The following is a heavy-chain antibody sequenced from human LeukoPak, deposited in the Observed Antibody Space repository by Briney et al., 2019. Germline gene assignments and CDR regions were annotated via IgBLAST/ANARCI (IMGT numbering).Heavy chain of an antibody. CDR2: IRSKAYGGTT. V-gene: IGHV3-49*03. Sequence: GGSLRLSCTASGFTFGDYAMSWIRQAPGKGLEWVGFIRSKAYGGTTEYAASVKGRFTISRDDSKSIAYLQMNSLKTEDTAVYYCTRGVVDDYVWGSYRVQYYFDYWGQGTLVTVSS. D-gene: IGHD3-16*02. J-gene: IGHJ4*02. CDR3: TRGVVDDYVWGSYRVQYYFDY. CDR1: GFTFGDYA.